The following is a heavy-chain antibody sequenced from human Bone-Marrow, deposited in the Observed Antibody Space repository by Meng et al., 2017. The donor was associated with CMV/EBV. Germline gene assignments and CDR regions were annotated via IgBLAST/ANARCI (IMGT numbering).Heavy chain of an antibody. CDR2: ISSSGTYI. CDR1: GFTSSSYS. V-gene: IGHV3-21*01. Sequence: GGSLRLSCAASGFTSSSYSMNWVRQAPGEGLEWVSSISSSGTYIYYADSVKGRFTISRDNAQNSLDLQMNSLRAEDTAVYYCARDVSPRSSAYFAIYYFYALDVWGQGTTVTVSS. J-gene: IGHJ6*02. CDR3: ARDVSPRSSAYFAIYYFYALDV. D-gene: IGHD2-21*01.